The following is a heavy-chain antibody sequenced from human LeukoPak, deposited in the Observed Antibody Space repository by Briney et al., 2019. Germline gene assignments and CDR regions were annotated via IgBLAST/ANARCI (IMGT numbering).Heavy chain of an antibody. Sequence: GRSLRLSCAASGFTFSSYAMHWVRQAPGKGLEWVAVISYDGSNKYYADSVKGRFTISRDNSKNTLYLRMNSLRAEDTAVYYCARDGRDGLQSFDFDYWGQGTLVTVSS. CDR3: ARDGRDGLQSFDFDY. J-gene: IGHJ4*02. D-gene: IGHD5-24*01. CDR2: ISYDGSNK. CDR1: GFTFSSYA. V-gene: IGHV3-30-3*01.